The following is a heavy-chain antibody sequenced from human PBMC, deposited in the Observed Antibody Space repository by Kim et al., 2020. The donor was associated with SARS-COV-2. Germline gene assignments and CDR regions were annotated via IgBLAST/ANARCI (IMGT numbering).Heavy chain of an antibody. D-gene: IGHD1-1*01. Sequence: ASVKVSCKASGYTFTSYDINWVRQATGQGLEWMGWMNPNSGNTGYAQKFQGRVTMTRNTSISTAYMELSSLRSEDTAVYYCARSHQLELMFDYWGQGTLVTVSS. CDR2: MNPNSGNT. V-gene: IGHV1-8*01. J-gene: IGHJ4*02. CDR3: ARSHQLELMFDY. CDR1: GYTFTSYD.